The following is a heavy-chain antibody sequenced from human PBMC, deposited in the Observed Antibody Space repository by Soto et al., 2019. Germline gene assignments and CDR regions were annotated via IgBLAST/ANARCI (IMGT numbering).Heavy chain of an antibody. CDR1: GGSIGTGDYY. CDR2: IFHSGET. CDR3: ARAHFVLGGFDV. Sequence: SETLSLTCTVSGGSIGTGDYYWSWIRQSPGKGLQWTGYIFHSGETYYTPSLESRLIISIDASKNQFSLNLQSVTAADTAVYFCARAHFVLGGFDVWGPGTVVTVSS. J-gene: IGHJ3*01. D-gene: IGHD2-15*01. V-gene: IGHV4-30-4*08.